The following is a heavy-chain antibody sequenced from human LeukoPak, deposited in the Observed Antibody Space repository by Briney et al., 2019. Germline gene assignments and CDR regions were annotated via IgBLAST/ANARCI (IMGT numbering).Heavy chain of an antibody. CDR3: ARVRRPMVRGVTYYYYMDV. D-gene: IGHD3-10*01. CDR2: IYYSGST. V-gene: IGHV4-61*01. CDR1: GYPISSGYY. J-gene: IGHJ6*03. Sequence: KPSETLSLTCTVSGYPISSGYYWGWIRQPPGKGLEWIGYIYYSGSTNYNPSLKSRVTISVDTSKNQFSLKLSSVTAADTAVYYCARVRRPMVRGVTYYYYMDVWGKGTTVTISS.